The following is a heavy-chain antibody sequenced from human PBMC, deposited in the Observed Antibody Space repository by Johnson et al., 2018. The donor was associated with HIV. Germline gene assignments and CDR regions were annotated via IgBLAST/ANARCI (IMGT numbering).Heavy chain of an antibody. CDR1: GFTFSSYG. V-gene: IGHV3-30*03. J-gene: IGHJ3*02. Sequence: QMQLVESGGGVVQPGRSLRLSCAASGFTFSSYGMHWVRQAPGKWLEWVAVISYSGSNKYYADSAKGRFTISRDKSKNTLSLQMNSLRAEDTAVYYCAREGVVGVKDGLIWGQGTMVTVSS. CDR3: AREGVVGVKDGLI. D-gene: IGHD1-26*01. CDR2: ISYSGSNK.